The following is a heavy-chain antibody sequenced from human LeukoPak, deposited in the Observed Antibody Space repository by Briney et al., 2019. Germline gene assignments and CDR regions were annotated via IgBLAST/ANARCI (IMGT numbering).Heavy chain of an antibody. V-gene: IGHV3-23*01. CDR3: AKYFYDDRGFRHLDH. D-gene: IGHD3-22*01. CDR2: ISPSGVGL. Sequence: GGSLRLSCTASGFTFINYAMSWVRQAPGTGLEWVSAISPSGVGLFYAASVRGRFTISRDNSKSTLHLQMSSLRAEDTAIYYCAKYFYDDRGFRHLDHWGQGALVTVSS. CDR1: GFTFINYA. J-gene: IGHJ4*02.